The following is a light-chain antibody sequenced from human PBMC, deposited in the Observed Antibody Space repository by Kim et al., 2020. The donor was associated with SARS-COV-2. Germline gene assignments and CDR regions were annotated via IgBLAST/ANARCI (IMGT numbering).Light chain of an antibody. CDR1: QSVSSN. V-gene: IGKV3-15*01. J-gene: IGKJ2*01. Sequence: PGERDTHTGRDRQSVSSNLARYQQKPGQAHRRLIYGASTRATGIPARFSGSGSGKEFTLTISSLQSEDFAVYYCQQYNNWAGYTFGQGTKLEI. CDR3: QQYNNWAGYT. CDR2: GAS.